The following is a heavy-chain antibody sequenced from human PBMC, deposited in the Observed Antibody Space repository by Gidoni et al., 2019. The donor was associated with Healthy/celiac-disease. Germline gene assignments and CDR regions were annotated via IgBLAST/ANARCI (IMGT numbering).Heavy chain of an antibody. D-gene: IGHD3-22*01. Sequence: QVQLVQSGAEVKKPGASVKVSCKASGYTFTGYYMHWVRQAPGQGLEWMGRINPNSGGTNYAQKFQGRVTMTRDTSISTAYMELSRLRSDDTAVYYCARDIPPQYYYDSSGYPFDYWGQGTLVTVSS. CDR2: INPNSGGT. V-gene: IGHV1-2*06. J-gene: IGHJ4*02. CDR1: GYTFTGYY. CDR3: ARDIPPQYYYDSSGYPFDY.